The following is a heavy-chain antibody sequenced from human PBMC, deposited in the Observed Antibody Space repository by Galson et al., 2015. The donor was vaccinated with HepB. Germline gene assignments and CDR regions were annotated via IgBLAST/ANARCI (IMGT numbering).Heavy chain of an antibody. CDR1: GFSLSTSGVG. CDR3: AYSSPRKMGRAFDY. D-gene: IGHD3-10*01. CDR2: IFWDDDK. J-gene: IGHJ4*02. Sequence: PALVKPTQTLTLTCTFSGFSLSTSGVGVGWIRQPPGKALEWLAVIFWDDDKRYSPSLRGRLIIAKDTSKNQVVLTMTTMDPLDTATYYCAYSSPRKMGRAFDYWGQGTLVTVSS. V-gene: IGHV2-5*02.